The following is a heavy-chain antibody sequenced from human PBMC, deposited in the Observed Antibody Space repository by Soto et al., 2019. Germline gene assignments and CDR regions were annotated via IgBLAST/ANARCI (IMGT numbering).Heavy chain of an antibody. J-gene: IGHJ6*03. D-gene: IGHD3-10*01. Sequence: QITLKESGPTLVKPTQTLTLTCTFSGFSLSTSGVGVGWIRQPPGKALEWLALIYWDDDKRYSPSLKSRITITKDTSKNQVVLTMTNMDPVDTATYYCAHTMGEWFGELIPNYYYYYMDVWGKGTTVTVSS. V-gene: IGHV2-5*02. CDR1: GFSLSTSGVG. CDR3: AHTMGEWFGELIPNYYYYYMDV. CDR2: IYWDDDK.